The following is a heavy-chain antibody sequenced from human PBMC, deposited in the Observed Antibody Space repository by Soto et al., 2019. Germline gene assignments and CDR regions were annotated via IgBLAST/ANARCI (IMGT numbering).Heavy chain of an antibody. CDR1: GFTFTRYS. CDR3: VRDYVMDV. Sequence: GGSLRLSCAASGFTFTRYSMNWVRQAPGKGLEWVSSISSTTNYIYYGDSMKGRFTISRDNAKNSLHLQMNSLRAEDTAVYYCVRDYVMDVWGQGTTVTVSS. J-gene: IGHJ6*02. V-gene: IGHV3-21*01. CDR2: ISSTTNYI. D-gene: IGHD3-10*02.